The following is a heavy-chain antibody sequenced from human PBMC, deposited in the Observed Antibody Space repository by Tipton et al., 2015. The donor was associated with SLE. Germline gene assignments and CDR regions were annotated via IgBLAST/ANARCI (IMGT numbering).Heavy chain of an antibody. CDR1: GGSISSANYY. V-gene: IGHV4-61*05. D-gene: IGHD3-10*02. Sequence: TLSLTCTVSGGSISSANYYWGWIRQPPGKGLEWIGYISDGGGTNYNPSLKSRVTISVDTAKNQLSLKLTSVTAADTAVYYCARGMLTWRGAIVGVDVWGQGTTVNVSS. CDR3: ARGMLTWRGAIVGVDV. J-gene: IGHJ6*02. CDR2: ISDGGGT.